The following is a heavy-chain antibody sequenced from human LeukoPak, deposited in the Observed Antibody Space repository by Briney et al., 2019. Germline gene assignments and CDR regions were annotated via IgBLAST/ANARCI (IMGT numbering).Heavy chain of an antibody. CDR2: IKPDGREK. CDR1: GFTFSSYW. D-gene: IGHD2-2*01. J-gene: IGHJ6*03. V-gene: IGHV3-7*01. Sequence: GGSLRLSCVPSGFTFSSYWMNWVRQAPGKGLEGVAIIKPDGREKFYADSVRGRFTIARDNAKNSLYLQMNSLRAEDTAVYYCARDLGDCSSTSCYYYYYMDVWGKGTTVTVSS. CDR3: ARDLGDCSSTSCYYYYYMDV.